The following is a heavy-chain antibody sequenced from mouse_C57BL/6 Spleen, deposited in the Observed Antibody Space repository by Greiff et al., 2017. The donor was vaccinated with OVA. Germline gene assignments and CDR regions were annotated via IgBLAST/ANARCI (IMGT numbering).Heavy chain of an antibody. D-gene: IGHD4-1*01. CDR2: IYPKSGNT. J-gene: IGHJ2*01. Sequence: VQLQQSGAELARPGTSVKLSCKASGYTFTSYCISWVKQRTGQGLEWIGEIYPKSGNTYYNEKFKGKATLTADKSSSTAYMELRSLTSEDSAVYVCARRESLTFYFDYWGQGTTLTVSS. CDR1: GYTFTSYC. V-gene: IGHV1-81*01. CDR3: ARRESLTFYFDY.